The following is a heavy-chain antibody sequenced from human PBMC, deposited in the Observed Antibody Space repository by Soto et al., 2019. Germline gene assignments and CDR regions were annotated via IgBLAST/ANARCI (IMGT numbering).Heavy chain of an antibody. V-gene: IGHV3-30-3*01. CDR3: ARDSSRSEFDP. CDR2: ISYDGSNK. CDR1: GFTFSSYA. D-gene: IGHD6-13*01. Sequence: GGSLRLSCAASGFTFSSYAMHWVRQAPGKGLEWVAVISYDGSNKYYADSVKGQFTISRDNSKNTLYLQMNSLRAEDTAVYYCARDSSRSEFDPWGQGTLVTVSS. J-gene: IGHJ5*02.